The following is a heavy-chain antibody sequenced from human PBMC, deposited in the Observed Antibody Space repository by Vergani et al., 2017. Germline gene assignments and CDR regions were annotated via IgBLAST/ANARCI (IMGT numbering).Heavy chain of an antibody. CDR1: GFTFSNAW. Sequence: EVQLVESGGGLVKPGGSLRLSCAASGFTFSNAWMSWVRQAPGKGLEWVGRINSDGSSTSYADSVKGRFTISRDNSKNTLYLQMNSLRAEDTAVYYCARDEGIAVAGVLDYWGQGTLVTVSS. J-gene: IGHJ4*02. CDR3: ARDEGIAVAGVLDY. V-gene: IGHV3-74*01. D-gene: IGHD6-19*01. CDR2: INSDGSST.